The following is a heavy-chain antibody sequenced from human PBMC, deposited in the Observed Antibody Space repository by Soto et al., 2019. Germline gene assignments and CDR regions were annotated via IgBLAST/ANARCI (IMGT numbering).Heavy chain of an antibody. CDR1: GFTFSNYW. D-gene: IGHD2-2*02. CDR3: ARDRGPNTPDY. V-gene: IGHV3-7*01. J-gene: IGHJ4*02. CDR2: MNQDGSQI. Sequence: GGSLRLSCAVSGFTFSNYWMTWVRQAPGKGLEWVAYMNQDGSQIYYVDSLRGRFTISRDNAKNSLYLQMNSLRVDDTAVYYCARDRGPNTPDYWGQGTLVTSPQ.